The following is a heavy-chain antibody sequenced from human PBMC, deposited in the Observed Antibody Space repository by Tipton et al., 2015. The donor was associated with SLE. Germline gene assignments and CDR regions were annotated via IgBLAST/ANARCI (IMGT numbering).Heavy chain of an antibody. CDR1: GASFSGYY. Sequence: TLSLTCAVYGASFSGYYWNWIRQPPGKGLEWIGEISHSGITNYNPSHKSRLTMSVDTSKKQFSLKLTSVTGADTAVYYCARVSYAYWYFDLWGRGTLVTVSS. J-gene: IGHJ2*01. V-gene: IGHV4-34*01. D-gene: IGHD2-2*01. CDR2: ISHSGIT. CDR3: ARVSYAYWYFDL.